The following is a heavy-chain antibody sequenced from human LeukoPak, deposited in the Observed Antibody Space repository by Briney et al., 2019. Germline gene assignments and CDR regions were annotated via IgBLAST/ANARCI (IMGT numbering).Heavy chain of an antibody. V-gene: IGHV3-74*01. D-gene: IGHD3-22*01. Sequence: GGSLRLSCAASGFSFGSYWMHWVRQAPGKGLVWVSRMNSDGSTTDYADSVKGRFTISRDNAKKTLYLQMNSLRAEDTAVYYCAKTGHDGYDFDYWGQGTLVIASS. CDR1: GFSFGSYW. CDR3: AKTGHDGYDFDY. CDR2: MNSDGSTT. J-gene: IGHJ4*02.